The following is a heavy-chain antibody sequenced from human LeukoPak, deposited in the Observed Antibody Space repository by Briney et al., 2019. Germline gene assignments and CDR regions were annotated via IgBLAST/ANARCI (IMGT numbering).Heavy chain of an antibody. D-gene: IGHD4-23*01. CDR2: ISAYNGNT. Sequence: GASVKVSCKASGYTFTSYGISWVRQAPGQGLEWMGWISAYNGNTNYAQKLQGRVTMTTDTSTSTAYMELRSLRSDDTAVYYCARDGMTTVVNAGYYFDYWGQGTQVTVSS. CDR1: GYTFTSYG. V-gene: IGHV1-18*01. J-gene: IGHJ4*02. CDR3: ARDGMTTVVNAGYYFDY.